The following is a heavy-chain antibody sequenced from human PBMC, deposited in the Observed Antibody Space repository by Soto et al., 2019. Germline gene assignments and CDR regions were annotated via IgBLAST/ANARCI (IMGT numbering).Heavy chain of an antibody. Sequence: SGPTLVNPTQTLTLTCAFSGFSLSTSGVGVGWIRQPPGKALEWHALIYWDEDKRYSPSLKSRLTITKDTSKNQVALTMTNMDPVDTATYFCVYDSTNYLGFDSWGQGILVTVSS. D-gene: IGHD2-8*01. J-gene: IGHJ4*02. V-gene: IGHV2-5*02. CDR1: GFSLSTSGVG. CDR2: IYWDEDK. CDR3: VYDSTNYLGFDS.